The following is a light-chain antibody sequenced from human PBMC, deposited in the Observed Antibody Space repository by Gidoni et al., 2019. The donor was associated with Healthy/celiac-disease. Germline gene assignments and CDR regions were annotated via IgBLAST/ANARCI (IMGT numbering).Light chain of an antibody. V-gene: IGLV2-23*02. CDR2: EVS. Sequence: QSALTQPASVSGSPGQSTTISCTGTSSDVGSYNLVSWYQQHPGKAPKLMIYEVSKRPSGVSNRFSGSKSGNTASLTISGLQAEDEADYYCCSYAGSSTSHWVFGGGTKLTVL. CDR3: CSYAGSSTSHWV. CDR1: SSDVGSYNL. J-gene: IGLJ3*02.